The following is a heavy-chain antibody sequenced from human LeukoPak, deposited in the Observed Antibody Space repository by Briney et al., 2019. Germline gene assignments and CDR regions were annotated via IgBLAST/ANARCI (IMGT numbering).Heavy chain of an antibody. Sequence: PGGSLRLSCAASGFTFNSYVMSWVRQAPGKGLEWVSAISGSGGSTYYADSVKGRFAISRDNSKNTLYLQMNSLRTEDTAVYYCAKKSPDSSGNPAYDWGQGTLVTVSS. CDR2: ISGSGGST. CDR3: AKKSPDSSGNPAYD. CDR1: GFTFNSYV. J-gene: IGHJ4*02. D-gene: IGHD4-23*01. V-gene: IGHV3-23*01.